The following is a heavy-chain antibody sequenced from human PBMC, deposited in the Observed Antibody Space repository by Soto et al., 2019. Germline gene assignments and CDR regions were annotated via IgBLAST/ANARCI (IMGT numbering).Heavy chain of an antibody. V-gene: IGHV3-23*01. CDR3: AKYAAGYGEYYYYYYMDV. CDR1: GFTFSSYA. J-gene: IGHJ6*03. D-gene: IGHD4-17*01. CDR2: ISGSGGST. Sequence: PGGSLRLSCAASGFTFSSYAMSWVRQAPGKGQEWVSAISGSGGSTYYADSVKGRFTISRDNSKNTLYLQMNSLRAEDTTVYYCAKYAAGYGEYYYYYYMDVWGKGTTVTVSS.